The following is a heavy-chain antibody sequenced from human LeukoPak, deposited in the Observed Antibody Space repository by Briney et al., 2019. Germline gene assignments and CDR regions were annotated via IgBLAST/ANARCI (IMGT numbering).Heavy chain of an antibody. CDR2: ISSNGEST. J-gene: IGHJ4*02. CDR1: GFSFEAYA. D-gene: IGHD1-1*01. Sequence: PGWSLRLSCTASGFSFEAYAIQWVRQVPGKGLQWVSGISSNGESTGYADSVKGRFTISRDNAKNSLYLQMNFLRTEDKALYYCAKGSGTYQGPFDHWGQGILVTVSS. V-gene: IGHV3-9*01. CDR3: AKGSGTYQGPFDH.